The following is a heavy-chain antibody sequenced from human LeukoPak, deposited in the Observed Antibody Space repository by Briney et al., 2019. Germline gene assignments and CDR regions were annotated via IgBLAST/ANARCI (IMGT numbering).Heavy chain of an antibody. CDR3: ARVDYYGSGSYMTWFDP. D-gene: IGHD3-10*01. CDR1: GYTFTSYY. V-gene: IGHV1-18*04. CDR2: ISAYNGNT. J-gene: IGHJ5*02. Sequence: ASVKVSCKASGYTFTSYYMHWVRQAPGQGLEWMGWISAYNGNTNYAQKLQGRVTMTTDTSTSTAYMELRSLRSDDTAVYYCARVDYYGSGSYMTWFDPWGQGTLVTVSS.